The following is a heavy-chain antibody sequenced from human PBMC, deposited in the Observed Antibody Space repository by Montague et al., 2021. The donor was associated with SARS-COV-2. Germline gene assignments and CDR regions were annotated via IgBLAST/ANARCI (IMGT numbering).Heavy chain of an antibody. CDR2: ISSSTNII. CDR3: AKDLVLRAARPDALEV. J-gene: IGHJ3*01. CDR1: GFTFSSYS. D-gene: IGHD6-6*01. Sequence: SLRLSCAASGFTFSSYSVNWVRQAPGKGLEWISYISSSTNIIYYADSVKGRFTISRDNARNSLYLQMNSLRVDDTAVYYCAKDLVLRAARPDALEVWGQGTVVTVSS. V-gene: IGHV3-48*04.